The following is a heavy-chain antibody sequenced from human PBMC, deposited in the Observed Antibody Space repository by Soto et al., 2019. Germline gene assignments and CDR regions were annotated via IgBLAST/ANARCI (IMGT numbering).Heavy chain of an antibody. J-gene: IGHJ4*02. V-gene: IGHV5-10-1*01. Sequence: PGESLKISCKGSGYSFTSYWISWERQMPGKVLEWMGRIDPSDSYTNYSPSFQGHVTISADKSISTAYLQWSSLKASDTAMYYCARTGPHAGYSSGWYETPLDYWGQGXLVTVYS. CDR1: GYSFTSYW. CDR2: IDPSDSYT. D-gene: IGHD6-19*01. CDR3: ARTGPHAGYSSGWYETPLDY.